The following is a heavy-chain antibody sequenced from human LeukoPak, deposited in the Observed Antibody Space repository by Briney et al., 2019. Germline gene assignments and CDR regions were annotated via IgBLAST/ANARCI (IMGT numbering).Heavy chain of an antibody. J-gene: IGHJ4*02. V-gene: IGHV1-2*02. CDR2: IKPNSGGT. Sequence: GASVKASCKASGYTLTAYYVHWVRQAPGQGLEWMGLIKPNSGGTIYAQMFQGRVTMTRDMSISTAYMELSRLRSDDTAVYYCARDPSNSGYDYLYYFDYWGQGTLVTVSS. CDR3: ARDPSNSGYDYLYYFDY. CDR1: GYTLTAYY. D-gene: IGHD5-12*01.